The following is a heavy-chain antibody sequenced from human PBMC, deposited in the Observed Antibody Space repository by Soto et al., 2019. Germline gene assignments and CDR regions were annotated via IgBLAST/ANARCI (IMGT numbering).Heavy chain of an antibody. CDR3: ASETQYPGETQL. V-gene: IGHV4-31*03. Sequence: QVQLQESGPGLVKPSQTLSLTCTVSGGSISSGGYYWSWSRQHPGKGLEWIGYIYYSGSTYYNPYLKSRVNVSVDTSKNQFSLKLSSVTAADTAVYYCASETQYPGETQLWGQGTLVTVSS. D-gene: IGHD3-10*01. CDR1: GGSISSGGYY. J-gene: IGHJ1*01. CDR2: IYYSGST.